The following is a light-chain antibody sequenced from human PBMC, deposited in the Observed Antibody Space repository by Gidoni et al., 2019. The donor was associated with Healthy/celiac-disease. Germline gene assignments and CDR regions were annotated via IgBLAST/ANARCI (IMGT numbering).Light chain of an antibody. CDR3: QQYGSSPGT. CDR2: GAA. Sequence: EIVLTQSPGPLSLSPGESATRSCRASQSVSSSYLAWYQQKPGQAPRLLIYGAASRATGIPDRFSGSGSGTDFTLTISRLEPEDCAVYYCQQYGSSPGTFGQGTKVEIK. V-gene: IGKV3-20*01. J-gene: IGKJ1*01. CDR1: QSVSSSY.